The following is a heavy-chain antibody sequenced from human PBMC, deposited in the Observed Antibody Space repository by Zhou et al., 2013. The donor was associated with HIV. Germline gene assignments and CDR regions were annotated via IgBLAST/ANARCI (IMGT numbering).Heavy chain of an antibody. CDR2: IIPIFDTP. CDR1: GNTFSSYA. V-gene: IGHV1-69*05. CDR3: ARDRGFGELSIDY. J-gene: IGHJ4*02. Sequence: QVQLVQSGAEVKKPGSSVKVSCKTSGNTFSSYAISWVRQAPGQGLEWMGGIIPIFDTPNYAQKFQGRVTITTDESTTTAYMEMSSLRSEDTAVYYCARDRGFGELSIDYWGQGTLVTVSS. D-gene: IGHD3-10*01.